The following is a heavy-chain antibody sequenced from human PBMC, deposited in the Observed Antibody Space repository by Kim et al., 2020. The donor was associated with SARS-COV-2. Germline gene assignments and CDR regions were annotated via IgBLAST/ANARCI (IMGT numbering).Heavy chain of an antibody. V-gene: IGHV4-59*09. D-gene: IGHD5-12*01. CDR3: ARGVSSGYKHFDY. Sequence: YHPRLESRVTISVDTSKNQCSLRLTSVPAADTAVYYCARGVSSGYKHFDYWGQGTLVTVSS. J-gene: IGHJ4*02.